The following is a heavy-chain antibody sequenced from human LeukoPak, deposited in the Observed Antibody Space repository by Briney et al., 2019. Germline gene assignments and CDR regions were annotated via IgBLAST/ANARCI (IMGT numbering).Heavy chain of an antibody. CDR3: ARDSSSWVNYFDY. D-gene: IGHD6-13*01. Sequence: GESLQISCKDSGYSFTNDWIGWVRQMPGKGLEWMGIIYPGDSDTRYSPSFQGQVTISADKSISTAYLQWSSLKASDTAMYYCARDSSSWVNYFDYWGQGTLVTVSS. J-gene: IGHJ4*02. V-gene: IGHV5-51*01. CDR1: GYSFTNDW. CDR2: IYPGDSDT.